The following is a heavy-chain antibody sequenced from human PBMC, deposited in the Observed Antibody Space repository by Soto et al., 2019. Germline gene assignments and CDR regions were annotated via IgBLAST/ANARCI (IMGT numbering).Heavy chain of an antibody. CDR1: GFTFSSYW. V-gene: IGHV3-74*01. J-gene: IGHJ6*02. CDR3: ASDLSGRADV. D-gene: IGHD3-10*01. Sequence: QAGGALSPFSAASGFTFSSYWMHWVRQAPGKGLVWVSRMNEDGRTTDYADSVKGRFTISRDNAKNTLYLQLNSLRVEDTAVYYCASDLSGRADVWGQGTTVTVSS. CDR2: MNEDGRTT.